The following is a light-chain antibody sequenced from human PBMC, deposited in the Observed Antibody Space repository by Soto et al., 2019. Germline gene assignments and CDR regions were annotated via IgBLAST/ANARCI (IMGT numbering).Light chain of an antibody. Sequence: DVQMTQSPSSLSASVGDRVTITYQTSQGIRNDLSWYQQKPGEAPKRLIYAASALQRGVPSRFSGGGSGTVFTLTISSLQPEDFATYYCLQHDSYPRTFGQGTRVEAK. J-gene: IGKJ1*01. CDR1: QGIRND. V-gene: IGKV1-17*01. CDR3: LQHDSYPRT. CDR2: AAS.